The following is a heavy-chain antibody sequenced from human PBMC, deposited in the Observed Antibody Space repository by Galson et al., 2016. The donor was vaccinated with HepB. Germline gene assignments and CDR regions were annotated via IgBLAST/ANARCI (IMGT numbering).Heavy chain of an antibody. D-gene: IGHD3-10*01. CDR1: GGSITGDTYY. V-gene: IGHV4-61*02. CDR2: IYTSGRT. CDR3: AREFTY. Sequence: TLSLTCTVSGGSITGDTYYWSWIRQPAGKGLEWIGRIYTSGRTNYNPSLESRVTLSLHTSRNHFSLTLSSVTAADTAVYYCAREFTYWGQGTLVTVSS. J-gene: IGHJ4*02.